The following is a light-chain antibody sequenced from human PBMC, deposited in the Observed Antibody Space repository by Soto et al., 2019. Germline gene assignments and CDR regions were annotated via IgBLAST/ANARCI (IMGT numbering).Light chain of an antibody. CDR2: DVS. J-gene: IGLJ1*01. V-gene: IGLV2-14*03. CDR3: SSYTTSNTRQIV. Sequence: QSALAQPASVYGSPGQSITISCPGTSSDVGGYNYVSWYQHHPGKVPKLTIFDVSNRPSGVSNRFSGSKSGNTASLTISGLQPEDEADYYCSSYTTSNTRQIVFGTGTKVTVL. CDR1: SSDVGGYNY.